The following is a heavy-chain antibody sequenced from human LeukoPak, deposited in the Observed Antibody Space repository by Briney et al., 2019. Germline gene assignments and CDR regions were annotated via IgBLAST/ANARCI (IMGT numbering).Heavy chain of an antibody. Sequence: GGSLRLSCAASGFTFSNYSMNWVRQAPGKGLEWVSSISSSSSYIYYADSVKGRFTISRDNAKNSLYLQMNSLRAEDTAVYYCARDNQESWFGELFQTPSVNYFDYWGQGTLVTVSS. V-gene: IGHV3-21*01. CDR2: ISSSSSYI. CDR3: ARDNQESWFGELFQTPSVNYFDY. CDR1: GFTFSNYS. D-gene: IGHD3-10*01. J-gene: IGHJ4*02.